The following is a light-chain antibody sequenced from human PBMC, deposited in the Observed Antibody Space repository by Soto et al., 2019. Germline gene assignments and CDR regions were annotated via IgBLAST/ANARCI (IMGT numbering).Light chain of an antibody. J-gene: IGKJ3*01. V-gene: IGKV3-20*01. CDR2: GAS. Sequence: EIVLTQSPGTLSLSPGERASLSCRADQSVNSVYLAWYQHKPGQAPRLLIYGASDRDTGIPDRFSGSGSGTDFTLTISRLEPEDFAVYYCQQYVTSPFTFGPGTKVHI. CDR3: QQYVTSPFT. CDR1: QSVNSVY.